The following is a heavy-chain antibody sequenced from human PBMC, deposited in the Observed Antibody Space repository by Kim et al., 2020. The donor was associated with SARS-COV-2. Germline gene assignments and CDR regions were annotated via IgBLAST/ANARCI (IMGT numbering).Heavy chain of an antibody. Sequence: SLKSRVTISVDTSKTQFSLKLSSVTAADTAVYYCARGVNTYYYDSSGYSYWGQGTLVTVSS. D-gene: IGHD3-22*01. V-gene: IGHV4-34*13. CDR3: ARGVNTYYYDSSGYSY. J-gene: IGHJ4*02.